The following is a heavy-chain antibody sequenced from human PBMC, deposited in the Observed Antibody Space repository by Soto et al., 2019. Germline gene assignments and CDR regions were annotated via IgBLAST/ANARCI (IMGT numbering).Heavy chain of an antibody. CDR2: ISAYNGNT. CDR3: ARVTRAAGRGGGVDY. CDR1: GYTFTSYG. D-gene: IGHD6-13*01. V-gene: IGHV1-18*01. J-gene: IGHJ4*02. Sequence: QVQLVQSGAEVKKPGASVKVSCKASGYTFTSYGISWVRQAPGQGLEWMGWISAYNGNTNYAQKLQGRVTMTTDTSQSTAYMELRSLRSDDTAVYYCARVTRAAGRGGGVDYWGQGTLVTVSS.